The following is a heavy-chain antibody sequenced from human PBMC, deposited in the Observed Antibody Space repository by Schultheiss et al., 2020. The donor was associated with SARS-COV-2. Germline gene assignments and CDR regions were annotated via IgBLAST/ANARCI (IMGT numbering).Heavy chain of an antibody. V-gene: IGHV3-21*01. D-gene: IGHD2-15*01. CDR1: GFTFSSYS. CDR3: ARGDCSGGSCYSRYYYYGMDV. CDR2: ISSSSSYI. Sequence: GGSLRLSCAASGFTFSSYSMNWVRQAPGKGLEWVSSISSSSSYIYYADSVKGRFTISRDNAKNSLYLQMNSLRAEDTAVYYCARGDCSGGSCYSRYYYYGMDVWGQGTTVTVSS. J-gene: IGHJ6*02.